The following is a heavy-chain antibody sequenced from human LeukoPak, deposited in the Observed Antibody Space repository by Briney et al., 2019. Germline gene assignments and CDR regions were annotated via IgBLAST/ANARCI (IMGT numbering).Heavy chain of an antibody. J-gene: IGHJ4*02. CDR1: GGSFSGYY. Sequence: SETLSLTCAVYGGSFSGYYWSWIRQPPGKGLEWIGEINHSGSTNYNPSLKSRVTISVDTSKNQFSLKLSSVTAADTAVYYCARARRSRYIDYWGQGTLVTVSS. CDR3: ARARRSRYIDY. V-gene: IGHV4-34*01. CDR2: INHSGST. D-gene: IGHD2-2*02.